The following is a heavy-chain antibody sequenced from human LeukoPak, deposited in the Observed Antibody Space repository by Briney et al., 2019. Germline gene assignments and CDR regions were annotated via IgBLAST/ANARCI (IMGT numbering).Heavy chain of an antibody. V-gene: IGHV4-38-2*01. CDR1: GYSISSGYY. D-gene: IGHD3-16*01. CDR3: ARHSRLQPTLGGYFDY. Sequence: PSETLSLTCAVSGYSISSGYYWGWIRPPPGKGLEWIGMIYHSGSTYYNPSLKSRVTISVDKSKNQFSLKLSSVPAADTAVYYCARHSRLQPTLGGYFDYWGQGTLVTVSS. J-gene: IGHJ4*02. CDR2: IYHSGST.